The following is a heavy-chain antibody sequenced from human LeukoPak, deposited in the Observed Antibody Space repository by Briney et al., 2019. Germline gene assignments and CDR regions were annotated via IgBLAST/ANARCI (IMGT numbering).Heavy chain of an antibody. D-gene: IGHD2-2*01. CDR1: GGSSSDYF. V-gene: IGHV4-34*01. Sequence: KPSETLSLTCAVYGGSSSDYFWGWIRQPPGKGLEWIGEINHSGRTYYNPSLKSRVTISVDTSKNQFSLNLSSVTAADTAVYYCARDVVVVPAAIHYGMDVWAKGPRSPSP. CDR2: INHSGRT. J-gene: IGHJ6*02. CDR3: ARDVVVVPAAIHYGMDV.